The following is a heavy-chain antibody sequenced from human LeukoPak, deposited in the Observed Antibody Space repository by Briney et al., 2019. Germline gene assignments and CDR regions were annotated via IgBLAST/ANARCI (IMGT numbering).Heavy chain of an antibody. J-gene: IGHJ6*03. Sequence: PGGSLRLSCAASGFTFSSYSMNWVRQAPGKGLEWVSAISGSGGSTYYADSVKGRFTISRDNSKNTLYLQMNSMRAEDTAVYYCAKGRDCSGGSCYSYYYYYYMDVWGKGTTVTVSS. CDR2: ISGSGGST. V-gene: IGHV3-23*01. D-gene: IGHD2-15*01. CDR3: AKGRDCSGGSCYSYYYYYYMDV. CDR1: GFTFSSYS.